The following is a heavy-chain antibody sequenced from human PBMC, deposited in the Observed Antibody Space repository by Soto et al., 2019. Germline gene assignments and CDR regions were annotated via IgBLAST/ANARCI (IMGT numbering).Heavy chain of an antibody. CDR3: ARSDIVATGFDY. Sequence: PSETLSLTCTVSGGSISSGGYYWSWIRQHPGKGLEWIGYIYYSGITYYNPSLKSRVTISVDTSKNQFFLKLSSVTAADTAVYYCARSDIVATGFDYWGQGTLVTVS. CDR2: IYYSGIT. CDR1: GGSISSGGYY. V-gene: IGHV4-31*03. J-gene: IGHJ4*02. D-gene: IGHD5-12*01.